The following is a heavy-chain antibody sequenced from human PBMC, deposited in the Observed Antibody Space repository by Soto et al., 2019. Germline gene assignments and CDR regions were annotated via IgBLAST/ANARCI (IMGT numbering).Heavy chain of an antibody. D-gene: IGHD1-26*01. CDR1: GGPFSSYA. CDR3: ARHNRQVDTSVLYYYYGMDV. V-gene: IGHV1-69*13. J-gene: IGHJ6*02. CDR2: IIPIFGTA. Sequence: SVKVSCNASGGPFSSYAISWVRQAPGQGLEWMGGIIPIFGTANYAQKFQGRVTITADESTSTAYMELSSLRSEDTAVYYCARHNRQVDTSVLYYYYGMDVWGQGTTVTVSS.